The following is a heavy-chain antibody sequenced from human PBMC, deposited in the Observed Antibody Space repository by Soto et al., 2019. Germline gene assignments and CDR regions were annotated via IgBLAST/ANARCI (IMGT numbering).Heavy chain of an antibody. CDR2: INHSGST. D-gene: IGHD2-15*01. V-gene: IGHV4-34*01. CDR3: ATIPSRGRGYSIDY. CDR1: GGSFSGYY. Sequence: GSLRLSCAVYGGSFSGYYWSWIRQPPGKGLEWIGEINHSGSTNYNPSLKSRVTISVDTSKNQFSLKLSSVTAADTAVYYCATIPSRGRGYSIDYWGQGTLVTVSS. J-gene: IGHJ4*02.